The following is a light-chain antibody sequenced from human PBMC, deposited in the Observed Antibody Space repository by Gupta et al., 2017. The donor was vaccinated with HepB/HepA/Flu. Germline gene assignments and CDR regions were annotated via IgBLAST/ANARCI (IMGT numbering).Light chain of an antibody. CDR3: VQGKHCPIT. CDR1: QSLVHSDGNTF. CDR2: RGS. V-gene: IGKV2-30*02. Sequence: DVVRTQSPLFLPVTLGQPASISCRSSQSLVHSDGNTFLHWFQQRPGQAPRRLIYRGSNRDSGVPDRFSGSGSGTDFTLKISSVEAEDVGIYYCVQGKHCPITFGRGTKVEIK. J-gene: IGKJ4*01.